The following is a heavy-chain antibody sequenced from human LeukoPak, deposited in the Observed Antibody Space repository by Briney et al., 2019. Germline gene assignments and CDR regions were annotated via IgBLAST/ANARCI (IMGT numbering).Heavy chain of an antibody. D-gene: IGHD6-19*01. V-gene: IGHV3-30-3*01. CDR3: ARDRYSSGWYGDFDC. Sequence: GGSLRLSCAASGFTFNSYAMHWVRQVPGKGLEWVAVISSDGSNNYYADSVKGRFTISRDNSKNTLYLQVNSLRAEDTAVYYCARDRYSSGWYGDFDCWGQGTLVTVSS. CDR2: ISSDGSNN. CDR1: GFTFNSYA. J-gene: IGHJ4*02.